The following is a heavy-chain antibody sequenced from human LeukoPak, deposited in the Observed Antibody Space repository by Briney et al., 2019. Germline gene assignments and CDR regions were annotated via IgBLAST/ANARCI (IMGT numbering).Heavy chain of an antibody. J-gene: IGHJ4*02. V-gene: IGHV3-48*02. Sequence: GGSLRLSCAAPGFSFSRFGMNWVRQAPGKGLEWISYISSSSSAMHYADSVKGRFTISRDNAKNSLYLEMSSLRDEDTAVYYCAQKGGTDHWGRGTLVTVSS. CDR2: ISSSSSAM. D-gene: IGHD2-15*01. CDR3: AQKGGTDH. CDR1: GFSFSRFG.